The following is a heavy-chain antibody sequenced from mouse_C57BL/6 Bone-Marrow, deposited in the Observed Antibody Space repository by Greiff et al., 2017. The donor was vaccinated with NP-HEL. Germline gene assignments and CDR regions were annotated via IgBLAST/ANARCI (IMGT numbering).Heavy chain of an antibody. V-gene: IGHV1-26*01. CDR1: GYTFTDYY. CDR2: INPNNGGT. CDR3: ARQTYYLDY. Sequence: EVQLQQSGPELVKPGASVKISCKASGYTFTDYYMNWVKQSHGKSLEWIGDINPNNGGTSYNQKFKGKATLTVDKSSSTAYMELRSLTSEDSAVYYCARQTYYLDYWGQGTTLTVSS. J-gene: IGHJ2*01.